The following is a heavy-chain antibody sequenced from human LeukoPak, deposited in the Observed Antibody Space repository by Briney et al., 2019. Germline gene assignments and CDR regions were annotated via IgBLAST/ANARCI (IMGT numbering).Heavy chain of an antibody. CDR2: MLYRGRT. D-gene: IGHD3-16*01. Sequence: SETLSLTCTVSGVSISTTSYYWGWIRQTPGEGLEWIGSMLYRGRTYYSPSPQRRVIISVAPSKNQFFLTLSAVPAADTAVDCGARQGGWGGALSFFDPWGQGTLVTVSS. J-gene: IGHJ5*02. CDR3: ARQGGWGGALSFFDP. CDR1: GVSISTTSYY. V-gene: IGHV4-39*01.